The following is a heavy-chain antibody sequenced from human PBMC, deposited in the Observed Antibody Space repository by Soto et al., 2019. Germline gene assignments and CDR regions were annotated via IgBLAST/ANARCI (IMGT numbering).Heavy chain of an antibody. D-gene: IGHD3-9*01. Sequence: QVRLQESGPGLVKPSETLFLTCTVSGVSITPYFWSWIRQPAGEAPEWLGHIYASGRTTYNPSLKSRVTMFVSQTQVSLRLTSVTAADTAVYYCARHFDVDPSLDHYYFDLWGRGALVTVSS. CDR3: ARHFDVDPSLDHYYFDL. CDR2: IYASGRT. J-gene: IGHJ2*01. CDR1: GVSITPYF. V-gene: IGHV4-4*07.